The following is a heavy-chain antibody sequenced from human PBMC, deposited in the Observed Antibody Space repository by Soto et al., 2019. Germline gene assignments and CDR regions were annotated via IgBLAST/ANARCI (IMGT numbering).Heavy chain of an antibody. CDR3: GIDFGPPPHDILTGDAFDI. CDR1: GGSISSYY. D-gene: IGHD3-9*01. V-gene: IGHV4-59*12. J-gene: IGHJ3*02. Sequence: SETLSLTCTVSGGSISSYYWSWIRQPPGKGLEWIGYIYYSGSTNYNPSLKSRVTISVDTSKNQFSQKLSSVTAADTAVYYCGIDFGPPPHDILTGDAFDIWGQGTMVTVSS. CDR2: IYYSGST.